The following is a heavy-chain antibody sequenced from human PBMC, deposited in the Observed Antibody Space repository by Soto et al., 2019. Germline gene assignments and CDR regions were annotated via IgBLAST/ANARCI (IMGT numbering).Heavy chain of an antibody. CDR2: IWYDGSKK. CDR1: GFRFSGYG. Sequence: QVQLVESGGGVVQPGRSLRLSCAASGFRFSGYGMHWVRQAPGKGLEWVGVIWYDGSKKYYADSVKGRFTISRDDSKDTLYLQMNDLRVEDTAVYWCARDVDISGHYRFDYWGQGTLVTVSS. J-gene: IGHJ4*02. V-gene: IGHV3-33*01. D-gene: IGHD3-22*01. CDR3: ARDVDISGHYRFDY.